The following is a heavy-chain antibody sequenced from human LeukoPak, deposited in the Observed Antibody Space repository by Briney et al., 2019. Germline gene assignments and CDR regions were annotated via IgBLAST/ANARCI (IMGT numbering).Heavy chain of an antibody. CDR2: IYYSGST. V-gene: IGHV4-59*01. Sequence: SETLSLTCSVSGGSISSYYWSWIRQPPGKGLEWIWYIYYSGSTNYNPSLKSRVTISVDTSKNQFSLKLSSVTTADTAVYYCARERSVAGSDAFDIWGQGTMVTVSS. CDR1: GGSISSYY. J-gene: IGHJ3*02. CDR3: ARERSVAGSDAFDI. D-gene: IGHD6-19*01.